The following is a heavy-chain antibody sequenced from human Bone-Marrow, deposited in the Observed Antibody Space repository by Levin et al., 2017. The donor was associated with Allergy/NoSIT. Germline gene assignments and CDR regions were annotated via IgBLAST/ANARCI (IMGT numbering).Heavy chain of an antibody. CDR1: GGSISSSSYY. V-gene: IGHV4-39*07. CDR2: IYYSGST. CDR3: ARVGVEMATITVDY. Sequence: SETLSLTCTVSGGSISSSSYYWGWIRQPPGKGLEWIGSIYYSGSTYYNPSLKSRVTISVDTSKNQFSLKLSSVTAADTAVYYCARVGVEMATITVDYWGQGTLVTVSS. J-gene: IGHJ4*02. D-gene: IGHD5-24*01.